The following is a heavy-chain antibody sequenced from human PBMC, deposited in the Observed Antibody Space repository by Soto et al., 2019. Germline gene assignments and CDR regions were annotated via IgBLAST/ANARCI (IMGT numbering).Heavy chain of an antibody. V-gene: IGHV4-59*08. CDR1: GGSIGNSY. CDR3: ARQSSSWAICDY. Sequence: QVQLQESGPGLVKPSETLSLTCTVSGGSIGNSYWSWIRQAPGKGLEWIGYIYYNGSCNYNPSHISRVSISVDMYTNRFALKLSYVIAADTAVYYCARQSSSWAICDYWGQGTLVIVPS. J-gene: IGHJ4*02. CDR2: IYYNGSC. D-gene: IGHD6-13*01.